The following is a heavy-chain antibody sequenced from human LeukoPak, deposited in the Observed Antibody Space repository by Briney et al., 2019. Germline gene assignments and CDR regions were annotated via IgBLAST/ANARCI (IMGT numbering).Heavy chain of an antibody. D-gene: IGHD3-22*01. Sequence: SETLSLTCTVSGGSISSYYWSWIRQPPGKGLEWIGYIYYSGSTNYNPSLKSRVTISVDTSKNQCSLKLSSVTAADTAVYYCAVGYYYGPGYFDYWGQGTLVTVSS. CDR2: IYYSGST. V-gene: IGHV4-59*08. CDR3: AVGYYYGPGYFDY. CDR1: GGSISSYY. J-gene: IGHJ4*02.